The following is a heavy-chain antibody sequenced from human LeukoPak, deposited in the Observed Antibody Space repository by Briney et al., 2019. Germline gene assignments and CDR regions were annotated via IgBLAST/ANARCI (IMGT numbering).Heavy chain of an antibody. CDR3: ARDLWFGELLRVDNWFDP. CDR2: ISAYNGNT. V-gene: IGHV1-18*01. CDR1: GYTFTSYG. Sequence: ASVKVSCKASGYTFTSYGISWVRQAPGQGLEWMGWISAYNGNTNYAQKLQGRVTMTTDTSTSTAYMELRSLRSDDTAVYYCARDLWFGELLRVDNWFDPWGQETLVTVSS. D-gene: IGHD3-10*01. J-gene: IGHJ5*02.